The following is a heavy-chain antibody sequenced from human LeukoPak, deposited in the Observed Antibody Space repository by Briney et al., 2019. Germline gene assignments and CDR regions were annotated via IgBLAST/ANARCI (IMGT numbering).Heavy chain of an antibody. CDR1: GFTFSSFW. J-gene: IGHJ6*02. V-gene: IGHV3-7*01. CDR3: ARDYGRSRDYGMDV. D-gene: IGHD3-10*01. CDR2: IKGDGSEK. Sequence: GGSLRLSCAASGFTFSSFWMSWVRQAPGKGLEWVANIKGDGSEKYYVDSVKGRFTISRDNAKNTLYLQMNSLRAEDTAMYYCARDYGRSRDYGMDVWGQGTTVTVSS.